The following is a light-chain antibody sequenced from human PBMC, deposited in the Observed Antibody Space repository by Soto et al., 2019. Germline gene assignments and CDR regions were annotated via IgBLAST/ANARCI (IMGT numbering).Light chain of an antibody. CDR2: VVS. Sequence: QSVLAQPTSVSGSPGQSIAISCTGTSSDVGGYNYVSWHQQHPGKAPKVLISVVSNRPSGVSNRFSGSKSGNTASLTISGLQAEDKADYYCSSYRSGGTFVFGSGTKVTVL. CDR1: SSDVGGYNY. V-gene: IGLV2-14*01. J-gene: IGLJ1*01. CDR3: SSYRSGGTFV.